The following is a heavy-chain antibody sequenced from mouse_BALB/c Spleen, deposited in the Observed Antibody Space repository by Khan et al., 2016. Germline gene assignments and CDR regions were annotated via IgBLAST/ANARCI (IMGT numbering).Heavy chain of an antibody. Sequence: EVELVESGGGLVKPGGSLKLSCAASGFTFSTYAMSWVRQTPEKRLEWVASISSGGTTYYPDSLKGRFTISRDNARNILYVQMSSLRSEDMAMYYCARGVTTVVDYFDYWGQGTTLTVSS. CDR2: ISSGGTT. D-gene: IGHD1-1*01. CDR1: GFTFSTYA. CDR3: ARGVTTVVDYFDY. V-gene: IGHV5-6-5*01. J-gene: IGHJ2*01.